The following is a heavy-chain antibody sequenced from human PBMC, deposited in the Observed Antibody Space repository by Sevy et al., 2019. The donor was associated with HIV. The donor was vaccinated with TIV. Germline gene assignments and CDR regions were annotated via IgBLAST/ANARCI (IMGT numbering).Heavy chain of an antibody. J-gene: IGHJ4*02. CDR2: IYYSGST. D-gene: IGHD5-12*01. Sequence: LSLTCTVSGGSISSGDYYWSWIRQPPGKGLEWIGYIYYSGSTYYNPSLKSRVTISVDTSKNQFSLKLSSVTAADTAVYYCSREGGVIVATNVWGQGTLVTVSS. CDR1: GGSISSGDYY. V-gene: IGHV4-30-4*08. CDR3: SREGGVIVATNV.